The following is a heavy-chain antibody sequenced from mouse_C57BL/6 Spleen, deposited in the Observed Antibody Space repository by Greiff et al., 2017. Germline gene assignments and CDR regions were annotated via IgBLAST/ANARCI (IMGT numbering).Heavy chain of an antibody. CDR1: GFNIKDYY. D-gene: IGHD3-2*02. J-gene: IGHJ2*01. CDR3: TLDSAGFDY. Sequence: VKLQQSGAELVRPGASVKLSCTASGFNIKDYYMHWVKQRTEQGLEWIGRIDPEDGDTEYAPEFQGKATMTADTSSNTAYLQLSSLTSEDSSVYYCTLDSAGFDYWGQGTTLTVSS. CDR2: IDPEDGDT. V-gene: IGHV14-1*01.